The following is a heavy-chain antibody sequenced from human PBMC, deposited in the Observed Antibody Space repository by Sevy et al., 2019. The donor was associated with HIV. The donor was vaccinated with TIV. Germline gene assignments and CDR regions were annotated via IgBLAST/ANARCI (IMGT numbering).Heavy chain of an antibody. Sequence: GGSLRLSCAASGFTITSNWMSWVRQAPGKGLEWVANIKPDGSEQFCVDSVKGRFTISRDIAKNSLFLQMSSLRVEDTAVYYCARGDFDVWGQGPMVTVSS. V-gene: IGHV3-7*01. CDR3: ARGDFDV. D-gene: IGHD3-3*01. CDR2: IKPDGSEQ. J-gene: IGHJ3*01. CDR1: GFTITSNW.